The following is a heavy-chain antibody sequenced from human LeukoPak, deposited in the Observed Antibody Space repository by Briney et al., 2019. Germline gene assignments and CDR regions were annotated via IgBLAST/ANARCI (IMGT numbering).Heavy chain of an antibody. CDR1: GGSFSGYY. Sequence: SETLSLTCAVYGGSFSGYYWSWIRQPPGKGLEWIGEINHSGSTNYNPSLKSRVTISVDTSKNQFSLKLSSVTAADTAVYYCARGFQIQGFRVQGVMFDYWGQGTLVTVSS. D-gene: IGHD3-10*01. J-gene: IGHJ4*02. CDR2: INHSGST. V-gene: IGHV4-34*01. CDR3: ARGFQIQGFRVQGVMFDY.